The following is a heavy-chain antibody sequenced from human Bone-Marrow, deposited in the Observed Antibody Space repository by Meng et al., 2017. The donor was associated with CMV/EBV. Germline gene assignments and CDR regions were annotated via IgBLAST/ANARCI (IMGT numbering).Heavy chain of an antibody. CDR1: GYTFTGYY. V-gene: IGHV1-2*02. CDR2: INPNSGGT. D-gene: IGHD1-7*01. CDR3: TRYNWNYGSWDP. Sequence: ASVKVSCKASGYTFTGYYMHWVRQAPGQGLEWMGWINPNSGGTNYAQKFQGRVTMTRDTSISTGYMELSRLTSDDTAVYYCTRYNWNYGSWDPWGQGTLVTVSS. J-gene: IGHJ5*02.